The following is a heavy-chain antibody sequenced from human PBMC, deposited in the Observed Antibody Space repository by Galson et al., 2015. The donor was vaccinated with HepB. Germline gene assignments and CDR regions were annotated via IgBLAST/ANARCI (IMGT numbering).Heavy chain of an antibody. Sequence: SVKVSCKASGYIFSNYAMHWVRQAPGQSLVWMVWINPGNGDTKYSQKFQGRVTITRDTSANTAYMELSTLRAEDTAVYYCAKRSPCCGMDVWGQGATVTVSS. CDR2: INPGNGDT. J-gene: IGHJ6*02. CDR3: AKRSPCCGMDV. V-gene: IGHV1-3*01. CDR1: GYIFSNYA. D-gene: IGHD3-10*02.